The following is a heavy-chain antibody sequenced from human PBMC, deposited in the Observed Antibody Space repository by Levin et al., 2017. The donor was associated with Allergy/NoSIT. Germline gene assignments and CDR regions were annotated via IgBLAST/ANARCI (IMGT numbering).Heavy chain of an antibody. CDR1: GDSMNNYY. CDR3: ARVGGRYSGYDGSFFDK. D-gene: IGHD5-12*01. J-gene: IGHJ4*02. CDR2: IYYNGGT. V-gene: IGHV4-59*01. Sequence: SQTLSLTCSVSGDSMNNYYWSWIRQSPGKGLEWIGYIYYNGGTNYNPSVQSRVTISVDTSKTHFSLRLNSVTAADTAKYYCARVGGRYSGYDGSFFDKWGQGIQVTVSS.